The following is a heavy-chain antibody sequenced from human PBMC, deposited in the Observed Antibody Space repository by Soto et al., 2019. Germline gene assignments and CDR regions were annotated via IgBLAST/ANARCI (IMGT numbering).Heavy chain of an antibody. Sequence: SETLSLTCTVSGGSVSSGSYYWSWIRQPAGKGLEWIGYIYYSGSTNYNPSLKSRVTISVDTSKNQFSLKLSSVTAADTAVYYCARVLSGSYFGGPYDAFDIWGQGTMVTVSS. CDR3: ARVLSGSYFGGPYDAFDI. CDR2: IYYSGST. D-gene: IGHD1-26*01. J-gene: IGHJ3*02. V-gene: IGHV4-61*01. CDR1: GGSVSSGSYY.